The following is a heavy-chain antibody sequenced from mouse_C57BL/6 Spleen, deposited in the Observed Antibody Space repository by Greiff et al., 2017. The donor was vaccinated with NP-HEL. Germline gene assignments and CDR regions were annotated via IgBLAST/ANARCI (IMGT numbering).Heavy chain of an antibody. CDR2: INPSSGYT. J-gene: IGHJ2*01. Sequence: VQLQQSGAELAKPGASVRLSCKASGYTFTSYWMHWVKQRPGQGLEWIGYINPSSGYTKYNQKFKDKATLPADKSSSTAYMQLSSLTYEDSAVYYCARDLPTAVVDYWGQGTTLTVSS. D-gene: IGHD1-1*01. CDR3: ARDLPTAVVDY. CDR1: GYTFTSYW. V-gene: IGHV1-7*01.